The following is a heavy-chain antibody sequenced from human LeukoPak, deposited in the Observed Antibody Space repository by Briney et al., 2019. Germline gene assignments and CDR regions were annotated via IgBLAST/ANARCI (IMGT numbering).Heavy chain of an antibody. D-gene: IGHD3-16*01. J-gene: IGHJ4*02. Sequence: GGSLRLSCAASGFTFSSHGMNWVRQAPGKGLEWVSGISPSGGITYYTDSVKGRFTISRENSKNTQSLQMNSLRVEDTAVYYCARDSSLWPRGSFDYWGQGSLVTVSS. CDR3: ARDSSLWPRGSFDY. CDR1: GFTFSSHG. V-gene: IGHV3-23*01. CDR2: ISPSGGIT.